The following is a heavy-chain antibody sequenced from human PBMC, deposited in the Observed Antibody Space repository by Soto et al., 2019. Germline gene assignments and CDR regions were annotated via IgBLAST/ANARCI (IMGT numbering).Heavy chain of an antibody. Sequence: SETLSLTCTVSGGSISSYYWSWIRQPPGKGLEWIGYIYYSGSTNYNPSLKSRVTISVDTSKNQFSLKLSSVTAADTAVYYCARHASLRYFDWLFPQFDYWGQGTLVTVSS. D-gene: IGHD3-9*01. V-gene: IGHV4-59*08. CDR3: ARHASLRYFDWLFPQFDY. CDR1: GGSISSYY. CDR2: IYYSGST. J-gene: IGHJ4*02.